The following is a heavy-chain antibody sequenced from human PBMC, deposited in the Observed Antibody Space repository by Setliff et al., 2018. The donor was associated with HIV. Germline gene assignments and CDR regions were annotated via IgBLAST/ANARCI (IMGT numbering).Heavy chain of an antibody. CDR3: ARDAWVEFLEWTFYGMDV. D-gene: IGHD3-3*02. V-gene: IGHV1-18*01. CDR2: ISAYSGDT. CDR1: GYTFTSYG. J-gene: IGHJ6*02. Sequence: ASVKVSCKASGYTFTSYGISWVRQAPGQGLEWMGWISAYSGDTNYAQKVQGRVTLTTDTSTSTAYMELRRLRSDDTAVYYCARDAWVEFLEWTFYGMDVWGQGTTITVSS.